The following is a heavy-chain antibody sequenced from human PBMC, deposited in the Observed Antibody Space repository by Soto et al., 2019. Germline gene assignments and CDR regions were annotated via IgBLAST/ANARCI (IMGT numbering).Heavy chain of an antibody. D-gene: IGHD2-15*01. CDR2: IDVGSGNT. V-gene: IGHV1-58*02. CDR3: AREVDGYCSGGSCYSWFDP. J-gene: IGHJ5*02. CDR1: GFTFTSSA. Sequence: SVKVSCKASGFTFTSSAMQWVRQARGQRLEWIGWIDVGSGNTNYAQKFQGRVTMTRDMSTSTAYMELSRLRSDDTAVYYCAREVDGYCSGGSCYSWFDPWGQGTLVTVSS.